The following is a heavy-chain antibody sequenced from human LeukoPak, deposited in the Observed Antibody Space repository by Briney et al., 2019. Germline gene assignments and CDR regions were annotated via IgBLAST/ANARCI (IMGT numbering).Heavy chain of an antibody. V-gene: IGHV4-59*01. CDR3: ARGYSSSWYYFDY. CDR1: GGSISSYY. D-gene: IGHD6-13*01. CDR2: IYYSGST. Sequence: SETLSLTCTVSGGSISSYYWSWIRQPPGKGLEWIGYIYYSGSTNYNPSLKSRVTISVDTSKNQFSLKLSSAIAADTAVYYCARGYSSSWYYFDYWGQGTLVTVSS. J-gene: IGHJ4*02.